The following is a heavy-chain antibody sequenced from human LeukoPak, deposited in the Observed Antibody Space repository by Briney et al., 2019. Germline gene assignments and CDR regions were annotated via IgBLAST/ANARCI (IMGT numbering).Heavy chain of an antibody. CDR1: GYSFTSYW. D-gene: IGHD3-22*01. Sequence: GESLKISCKGSGYSFTSYWIGWVRPMPGKGLEWMGIIYPGDSDTRYSPSFQGQVTISADKSISTAYLQWSSLKASDTAMYYCARLLGKQWLSRTGKDYWGQGTLVTVSS. CDR3: ARLLGKQWLSRTGKDY. J-gene: IGHJ4*02. CDR2: IYPGDSDT. V-gene: IGHV5-51*01.